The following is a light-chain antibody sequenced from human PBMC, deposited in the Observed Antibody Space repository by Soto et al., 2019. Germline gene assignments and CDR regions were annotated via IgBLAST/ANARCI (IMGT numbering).Light chain of an antibody. J-gene: IGLJ2*01. CDR1: SNDVGGYNY. CDR2: EVS. CDR3: SSFKSRTTVL. Sequence: QSALTQPASVSGSPGQSITISCTGTSNDVGGYNYVSWYQQHPGKAPKLMMYEVSNRPSGVSDRFSGSKSGNTASLIISGLLAEDDDDYYCSSFKSRTTVLFGGGTKLTVL. V-gene: IGLV2-14*01.